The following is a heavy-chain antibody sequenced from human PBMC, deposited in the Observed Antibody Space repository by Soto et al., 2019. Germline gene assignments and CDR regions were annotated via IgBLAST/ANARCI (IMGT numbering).Heavy chain of an antibody. Sequence: PSETLSLTCTVSGGSISSGGYYWSWIRQHPGKGLEWIGYIYYSGSTYYNPSLKSRVTISVDTSRNQFSLKLSSVTAADTAVYYCARDRPVYYYGMDVWGQGTTVTVSS. V-gene: IGHV4-31*03. J-gene: IGHJ6*02. CDR1: GGSISSGGYY. CDR2: IYYSGST. CDR3: ARDRPVYYYGMDV.